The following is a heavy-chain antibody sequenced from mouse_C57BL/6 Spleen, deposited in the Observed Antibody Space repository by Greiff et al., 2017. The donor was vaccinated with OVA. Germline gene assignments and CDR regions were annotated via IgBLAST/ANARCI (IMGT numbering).Heavy chain of an antibody. V-gene: IGHV14-4*01. CDR1: GFNIKDVY. J-gene: IGHJ2*01. CDR3: TTPDRSGYRFDY. D-gene: IGHD3-2*02. Sequence: VQLKQSRAELVRPGASVKLSCTASGFNIKDVYRHWVKQRPEQGLEWVGWIDPENGDTEYASKYQGNATITADTSSNTTCLQLSRLTSEDTAVYYCTTPDRSGYRFDYWGKGTTLTVSS. CDR2: IDPENGDT.